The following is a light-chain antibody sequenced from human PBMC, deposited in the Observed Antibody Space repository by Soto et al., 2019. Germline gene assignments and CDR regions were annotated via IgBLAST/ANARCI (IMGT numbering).Light chain of an antibody. V-gene: IGKV1-39*01. CDR2: AAS. CDR1: KSIRSY. CDR3: QLNYDPPNT. Sequence: HMTQSPFSLAASVGYIVTLTCRGSKSIRSYLNWYQQKPGRAPKLLIYAASSLQMGVPSRFSGSGSGTHFTLTISSPQPEAFATYFCQLNYDPPNTFGQGTRLEI. J-gene: IGKJ5*01.